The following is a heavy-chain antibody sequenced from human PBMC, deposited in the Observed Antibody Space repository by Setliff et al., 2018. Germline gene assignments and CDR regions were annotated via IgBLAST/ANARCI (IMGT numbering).Heavy chain of an antibody. CDR1: GESFSNNY. J-gene: IGHJ4*02. CDR2: IYHNGNT. V-gene: IGHV4-59*01. Sequence: SETLSLTCSVYGESFSNNYWSWIRQTPGKGLEWIGYIYHNGNTNFNPSLKTRVSMSVDTSKNQFVLNLKAVTAADTAVYYCARDPGHRSGTWSLDYWGQGTLVTVSS. CDR3: ARDPGHRSGTWSLDY.